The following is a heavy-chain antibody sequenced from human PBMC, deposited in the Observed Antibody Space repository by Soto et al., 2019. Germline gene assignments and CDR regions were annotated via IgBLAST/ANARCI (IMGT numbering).Heavy chain of an antibody. CDR2: ISYDGTTK. Sequence: QEQVVESGGGVVQPGRSLRLSCAASGFTFSTHAMHWVRQAPGRGLEWVAIISYDGTTKDYADSVKGRFTIARDNSKTAVYLQMNSLRSEDTALYYCARDWRTASTTGWFDPWAQGTLVNVSS. CDR3: ARDWRTASTTGWFDP. V-gene: IGHV3-30-3*01. D-gene: IGHD5-18*01. CDR1: GFTFSTHA. J-gene: IGHJ5*02.